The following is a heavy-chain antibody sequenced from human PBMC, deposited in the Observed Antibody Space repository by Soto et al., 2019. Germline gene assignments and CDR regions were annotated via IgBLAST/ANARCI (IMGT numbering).Heavy chain of an antibody. D-gene: IGHD6-19*01. Sequence: QVQLVESGGGVVQPGRSLRLSCAASGFTFSSYGMHWVRQAPGKGLEWVAVIWYDGSNKYYADSVKGRFTISRDNSKNTLYLQMNSLRAEDTAVYYCARGLSYSSGWYGPAWFDPWGQGTLVTVSS. CDR3: ARGLSYSSGWYGPAWFDP. V-gene: IGHV3-33*01. J-gene: IGHJ5*02. CDR2: IWYDGSNK. CDR1: GFTFSSYG.